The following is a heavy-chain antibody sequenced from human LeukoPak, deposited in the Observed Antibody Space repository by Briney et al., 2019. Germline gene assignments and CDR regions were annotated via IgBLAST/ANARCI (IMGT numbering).Heavy chain of an antibody. CDR1: GFTFDDYA. CDR2: ITWNRDKI. CDR3: ASHPGYSGYFNSIDY. Sequence: GRSLRLSCTVSGFTFDDYAMHWVRHTPGKGLEWVSGITWNRDKIGYGDSVKGRFTISRDNVKNVLYLQMNSLRAEDTAVYYCASHPGYSGYFNSIDYWGQGTLVTVSS. V-gene: IGHV3-9*01. D-gene: IGHD5-12*01. J-gene: IGHJ4*02.